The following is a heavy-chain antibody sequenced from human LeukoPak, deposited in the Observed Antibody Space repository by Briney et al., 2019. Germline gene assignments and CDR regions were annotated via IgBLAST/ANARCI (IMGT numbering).Heavy chain of an antibody. CDR1: GFTASSNY. CDR2: IYSGGST. J-gene: IGHJ4*02. D-gene: IGHD6-19*01. V-gene: IGHV3-66*01. CDR3: ARGYSSLDLDY. Sequence: GGSLRLSCAASGFTASSNYMSWVRQAPGKGLEWVSVIYSGGSTYYADSVKGRFTISRDNSKNTLYLQMNSLRAEDTAVYYCARGYSSLDLDYWGQGTLVTVSS.